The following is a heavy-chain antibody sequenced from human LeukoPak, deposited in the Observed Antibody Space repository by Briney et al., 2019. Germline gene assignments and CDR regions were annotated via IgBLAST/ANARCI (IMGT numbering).Heavy chain of an antibody. D-gene: IGHD4-17*01. CDR3: AREDTVTTRAFDI. CDR2: IYYSGST. Sequence: SETLSLTCTVSSGSISSYYWSWIRQPPGKGLEWIGYIYYSGSTNYNPSLKSRVTISVDTSKNQFSLKLSSVTAADTAVYYCAREDTVTTRAFDIWGQGTMVTVSS. CDR1: SGSISSYY. V-gene: IGHV4-59*01. J-gene: IGHJ3*02.